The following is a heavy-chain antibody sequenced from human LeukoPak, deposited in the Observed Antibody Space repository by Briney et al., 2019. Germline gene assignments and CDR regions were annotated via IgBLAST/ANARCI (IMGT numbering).Heavy chain of an antibody. V-gene: IGHV3-30*04. J-gene: IGHJ5*02. CDR1: GFTFINYA. CDR2: KSYDGSSK. Sequence: GRSLRLSCAASGFTFINYAMHWVRPAPGKGLEWVAFKSYDGSSKYYADSVKGRFTISRDNSKNMMYLQMSSLRAEDTAVYYCARRGHDYGDSEWFDPWGQGPLVTVSS. D-gene: IGHD4-17*01. CDR3: ARRGHDYGDSEWFDP.